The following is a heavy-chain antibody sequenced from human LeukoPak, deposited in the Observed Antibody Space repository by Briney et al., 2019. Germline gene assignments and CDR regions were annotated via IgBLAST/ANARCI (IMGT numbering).Heavy chain of an antibody. V-gene: IGHV6-1*01. Sequence: SQTLSLTCAISGDSVSSNSAAWNWIRQSPSRGLEWLGRTYYRSKWYNDYAVSVKSRITINPDTSKNQFSLQLNSVTPEDTAVYYCARRYCTGGTCFDAFDIWGQGTMVTVSS. CDR3: ARRYCTGGTCFDAFDI. D-gene: IGHD2-15*01. J-gene: IGHJ3*02. CDR1: GDSVSSNSAA. CDR2: TYYRSKWYN.